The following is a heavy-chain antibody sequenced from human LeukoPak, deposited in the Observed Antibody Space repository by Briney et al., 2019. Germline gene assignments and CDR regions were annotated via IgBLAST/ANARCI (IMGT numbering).Heavy chain of an antibody. D-gene: IGHD6-6*01. V-gene: IGHV3-21*01. CDR1: GFTFSSYS. Sequence: GSLRLSCAASGFTFSSYSMNWVRQAPGKGLEWVSSISSSSSYIYYADSVKGRFTISRDNAKNSLYLQMNSLRAEDTAVYYCARRGSSSGGDFDYWGQGTLVTVSS. CDR3: ARRGSSSGGDFDY. CDR2: ISSSSSYI. J-gene: IGHJ4*02.